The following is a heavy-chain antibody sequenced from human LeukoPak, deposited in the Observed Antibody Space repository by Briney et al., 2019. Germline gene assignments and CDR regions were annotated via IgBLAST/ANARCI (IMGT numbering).Heavy chain of an antibody. CDR1: GGSISSSSYY. V-gene: IGHV4-39*07. CDR2: IYYSGST. Sequence: SETLSLTRTVSGGSISSSSYYWGWIRQPPGKGLEWIGSIYYSGSTYYNPSLKSRVTISVDTSKNQFSLKLSSVTAADTAVYYCARDPSRDFWGQGTLVTVSS. J-gene: IGHJ4*02. D-gene: IGHD3-3*01. CDR3: ARDPSRDF.